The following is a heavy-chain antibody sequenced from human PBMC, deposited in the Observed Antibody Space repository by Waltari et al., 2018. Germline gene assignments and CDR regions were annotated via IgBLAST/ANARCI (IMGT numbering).Heavy chain of an antibody. Sequence: QVQLVQSGAEVKKPGSSVKVSCKASGGTFSSYAISWVRQAPGQGLEWMGGIIPIFGTANYAQKCQGRVTITTDESTSTAYMELSSLRSEDTAVYYCVRGRDGYNYYFDYWGQGTLVTVSS. CDR1: GGTFSSYA. J-gene: IGHJ4*02. CDR2: IIPIFGTA. V-gene: IGHV1-69*05. CDR3: VRGRDGYNYYFDY. D-gene: IGHD5-12*01.